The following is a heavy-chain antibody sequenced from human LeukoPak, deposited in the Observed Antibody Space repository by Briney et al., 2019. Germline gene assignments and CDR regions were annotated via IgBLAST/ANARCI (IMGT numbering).Heavy chain of an antibody. Sequence: PGGSLRLSCGGSGFNFINAWMDWVRQAPGKGLEWVGRIKSNPDGGTTEFPRTVKGRFSISRDDSQNTLFLQMNSLKTEDTAVYYSITVSHFVAYWGQGSLITVSS. V-gene: IGHV3-15*07. CDR1: GFNFINAW. CDR3: ITVSHFVAY. D-gene: IGHD5-12*01. J-gene: IGHJ4*02. CDR2: IKSNPDGGTT.